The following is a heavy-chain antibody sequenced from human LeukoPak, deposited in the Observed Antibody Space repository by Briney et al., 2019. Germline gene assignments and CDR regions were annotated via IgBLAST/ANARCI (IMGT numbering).Heavy chain of an antibody. CDR3: AKGDSGSYHD. CDR2: ISSSSSYI. CDR1: GFTFSSYS. J-gene: IGHJ4*02. V-gene: IGHV3-21*01. Sequence: GGSLRLSCAASGFTFSSYSMNWVSQAPGKGLEWVSSISSSSSYIYYADSVKSRFTISRDNAKNSLYLQMNSLRAEDTAVYYCAKGDSGSYHDWGQGTLVTVSS. D-gene: IGHD1-26*01.